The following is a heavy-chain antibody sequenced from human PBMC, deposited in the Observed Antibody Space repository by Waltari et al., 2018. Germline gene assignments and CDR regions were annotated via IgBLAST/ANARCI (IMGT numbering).Heavy chain of an antibody. CDR3: ARDTPGDGIDY. CDR2: VNQDGTHT. V-gene: IGHV3-74*01. J-gene: IGHJ4*02. D-gene: IGHD7-27*01. Sequence: EVQLVESGGGIGQPGGSLRLSCVASGFSFNDYWMHWVRQDPEKGLVWDSNVNQDGTHTTYADSVKGRFTVSRDNAKNTVHLQMNSLRVDDTAVYFCARDTPGDGIDYWGQGTLVTVSS. CDR1: GFSFNDYW.